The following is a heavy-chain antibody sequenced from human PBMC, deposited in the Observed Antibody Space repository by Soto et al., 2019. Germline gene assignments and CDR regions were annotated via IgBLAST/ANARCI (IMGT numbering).Heavy chain of an antibody. Sequence: QVQLVESGGGLVKPEGSLRLSCAASGFTFSNYYMNWIRQAPGKGLEWVSYISSSGSTIYYADSVKGRFTISRDNAKNSLYLQMNSLRAEDTAVYYCARSSGYCSGGSCYLGYYYYMDVWGKGTTVTVSS. CDR1: GFTFSNYY. J-gene: IGHJ6*03. V-gene: IGHV3-11*01. CDR2: ISSSGSTI. CDR3: ARSSGYCSGGSCYLGYYYYMDV. D-gene: IGHD2-15*01.